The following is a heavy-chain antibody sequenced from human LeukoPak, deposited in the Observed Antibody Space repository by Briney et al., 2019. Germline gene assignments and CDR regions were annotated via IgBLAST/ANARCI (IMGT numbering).Heavy chain of an antibody. CDR3: ARYCSGGSCYSGFEY. CDR2: ISGSGGRT. J-gene: IGHJ4*02. D-gene: IGHD2-15*01. V-gene: IGHV3-23*01. CDR1: GFTFSSYE. Sequence: PGGSLRLSCAASGFTFSSYEMNWVRQAPGKGLEWVSGISGSGGRTYYADSVKGRFTISRDNSKNTQYLQMNSMRAEDTAVYYCARYCSGGSCYSGFEYWGEGTLVSVSS.